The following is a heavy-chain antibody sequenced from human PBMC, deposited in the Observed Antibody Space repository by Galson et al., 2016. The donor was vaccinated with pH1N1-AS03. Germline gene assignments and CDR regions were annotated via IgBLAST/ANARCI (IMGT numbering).Heavy chain of an antibody. CDR3: ARGLKSMLRGVIDNYYGMGV. Sequence: SVKVSCKASGYIFSDYYMHWVRQAPGQGLEWMAWININDGVTNYAQKFHGRVTMSRDTSISTAYMELSRLGSDDTAVYYCARGLKSMLRGVIDNYYGMGVWGRGTTVTVSS. D-gene: IGHD3-10*01. CDR1: GYIFSDYY. V-gene: IGHV1-2*02. J-gene: IGHJ6*02. CDR2: ININDGVT.